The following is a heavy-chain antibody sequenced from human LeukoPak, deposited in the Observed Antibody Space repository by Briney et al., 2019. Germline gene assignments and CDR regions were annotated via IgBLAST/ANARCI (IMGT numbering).Heavy chain of an antibody. J-gene: IGHJ4*02. CDR1: GGSIGGGGYY. D-gene: IGHD5-12*01. CDR2: IYHSGST. Sequence: SQTLSLTCTVSGGSIGGGGYYWTWIRQPPGKGLEWIGDIYHSGSTYYNPSLKSRVTISMDTSKTHFSLNLRSLTAADTAVYYCARGDSYGGYDCYFDYWGQGALVTVSS. CDR3: ARGDSYGGYDCYFDY. V-gene: IGHV4-31*03.